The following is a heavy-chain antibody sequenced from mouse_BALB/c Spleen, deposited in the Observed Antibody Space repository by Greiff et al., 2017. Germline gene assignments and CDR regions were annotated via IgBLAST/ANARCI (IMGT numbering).Heavy chain of an antibody. Sequence: VQLQQSGAELVRPGALVKLSCKASGFNIKDTYMHWVKQRPEQGLEWIGRIDPANGNTKYDPKFQGKATITADTSSNTAYLQLSSLTSEDTAVYYCARGRPIYYAMDYWGQGTSVTVSS. CDR2: IDPANGNT. CDR1: GFNIKDTY. J-gene: IGHJ4*01. CDR3: ARGRPIYYAMDY. V-gene: IGHV14-3*02.